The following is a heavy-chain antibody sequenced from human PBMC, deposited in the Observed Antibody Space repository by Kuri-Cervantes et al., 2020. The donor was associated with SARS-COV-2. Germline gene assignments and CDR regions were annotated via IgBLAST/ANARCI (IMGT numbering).Heavy chain of an antibody. CDR3: ARAVAAAGPFYDY. J-gene: IGHJ4*02. D-gene: IGHD6-13*01. CDR1: GGSFSGYY. CDR2: INHSGST. Sequence: ESLKLSCAVYGGSFSGYYWSWIRQPPGKGLEWIGEINHSGSTNYNPSLKSRVTVSVDTSKNQFSLKLGSVTAADTAVYYCARAVAAAGPFYDYWGQGTLVTVSS. V-gene: IGHV4-34*01.